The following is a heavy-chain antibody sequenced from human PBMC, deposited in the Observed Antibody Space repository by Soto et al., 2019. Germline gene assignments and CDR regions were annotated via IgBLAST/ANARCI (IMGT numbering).Heavy chain of an antibody. J-gene: IGHJ4*02. V-gene: IGHV5-51*01. D-gene: IGHD3-10*01. CDR3: ARGRITMVRGVINPFDY. Sequence: GESLKISCKGSGYSFTSYWIGWVRQMPGKGLEWMGIIYPGDSDTRYSPSFQGQVTISADKSISTAYLQWSSLKASDTAMYYCARGRITMVRGVINPFDYWGQGTLVTVSS. CDR2: IYPGDSDT. CDR1: GYSFTSYW.